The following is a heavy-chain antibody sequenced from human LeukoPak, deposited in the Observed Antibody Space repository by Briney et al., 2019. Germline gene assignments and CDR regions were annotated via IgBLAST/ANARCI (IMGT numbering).Heavy chain of an antibody. CDR3: ARSQMLRYFDWLGYFDY. D-gene: IGHD3-9*01. Sequence: PSETLSLTCAVYGGSFSGYYWSWIRQPPGKGLEWIGEINHSGGTNYNPSLKSRVTISVDTSKNQFSLKLSSVTAADTAVYYCARSQMLRYFDWLGYFDYWGQGTLVTVSS. J-gene: IGHJ4*02. CDR1: GGSFSGYY. CDR2: INHSGGT. V-gene: IGHV4-34*01.